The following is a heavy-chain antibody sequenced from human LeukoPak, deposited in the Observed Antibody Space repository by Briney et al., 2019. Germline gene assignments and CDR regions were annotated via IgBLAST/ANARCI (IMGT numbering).Heavy chain of an antibody. J-gene: IGHJ5*02. CDR1: GFTFSNYG. V-gene: IGHV3-30*18. Sequence: GGSLRLSCAASGFTFSNYGMHWVRQAPGKGLEWVAVISYDGSNKYYADSVKGRFTISRDNSKNTLYLQMNSLRAEDTAVYYCAKGGTTVTTYDFWWFDPWGQGTLVTVSS. D-gene: IGHD4-17*01. CDR2: ISYDGSNK. CDR3: AKGGTTVTTYDFWWFDP.